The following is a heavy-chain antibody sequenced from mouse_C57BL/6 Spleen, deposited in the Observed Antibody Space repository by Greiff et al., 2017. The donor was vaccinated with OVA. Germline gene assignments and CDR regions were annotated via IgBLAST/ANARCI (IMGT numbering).Heavy chain of an antibody. CDR3: AISSYYFDY. CDR2: IHPSDSDT. V-gene: IGHV1-74*01. Sequence: VQLQQPGAGLVKPGASVKLSCKASGFTFTNYWMHWVQQTPGQGLEWVASIHPSDSDTNYTQKFKGKATLTVDKSSSTAYMQLSSLTSEDSAVYYCAISSYYFDYWGQGTTLTVSS. D-gene: IGHD3-1*01. J-gene: IGHJ2*01. CDR1: GFTFTNYW.